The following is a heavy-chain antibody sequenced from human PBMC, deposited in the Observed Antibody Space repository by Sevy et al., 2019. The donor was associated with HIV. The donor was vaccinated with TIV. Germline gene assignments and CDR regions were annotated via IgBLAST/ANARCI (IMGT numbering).Heavy chain of an antibody. CDR3: TRGRYTYVPFDY. Sequence: GGSLRLSCTASGFTFGDYAMNWFRQAPGKGLEWVGFIRTKAYGGRTEYAASVKGRFTISRADSKSIAYLQMNSLKTEDTAVYYCTRGRYTYVPFDYWGQGTLVTVSS. CDR2: IRTKAYGGRT. D-gene: IGHD3-10*02. J-gene: IGHJ4*02. V-gene: IGHV3-49*03. CDR1: GFTFGDYA.